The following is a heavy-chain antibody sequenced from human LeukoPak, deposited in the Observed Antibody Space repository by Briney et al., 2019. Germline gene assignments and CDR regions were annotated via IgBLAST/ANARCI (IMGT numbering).Heavy chain of an antibody. CDR2: IRYDGSNK. CDR1: GFTFSSCG. V-gene: IGHV3-30*02. Sequence: GGSLRLSCAASGFTFSSCGMHWVRQAPGKGLEWVAFIRYDGSNKYYADSVKGRFTISRDNSKNTLYLQMNSLRAEDTAVYYCAKDTTIAAAHFDYWGQGTLVTVSS. J-gene: IGHJ4*02. CDR3: AKDTTIAAAHFDY. D-gene: IGHD6-13*01.